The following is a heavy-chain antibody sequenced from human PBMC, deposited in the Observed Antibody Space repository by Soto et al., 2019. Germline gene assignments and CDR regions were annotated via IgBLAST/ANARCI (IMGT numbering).Heavy chain of an antibody. V-gene: IGHV3-23*01. CDR2: MSASGDNI. D-gene: IGHD2-21*01. CDR1: GFTFSSHS. Sequence: GGSLRLSCAASGFTFSSHSMAWVRQAPGKGLEWVSSMSASGDNILYADSVKGRFTISRDNSRNTLYLQRNSLRAEDTAVYYCATSRGGGGQIIYYFMDVWGQGTTVTVSS. CDR3: ATSRGGGGQIIYYFMDV. J-gene: IGHJ6*02.